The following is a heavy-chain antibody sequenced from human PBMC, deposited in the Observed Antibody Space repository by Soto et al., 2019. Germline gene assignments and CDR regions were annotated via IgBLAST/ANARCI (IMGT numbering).Heavy chain of an antibody. J-gene: IGHJ4*02. D-gene: IGHD2-2*01. V-gene: IGHV3-23*01. CDR3: AKSPYCSSTSCPFPFDY. CDR2: ISGSGDAT. Sequence: GSLRLSCEVSGFTFSSYAMSWVRQAPGKGLEWVSAISGSGDATYYAGSVKGRFTISRDNSKNTLYLQVNSLRADDTAVYYCAKSPYCSSTSCPFPFDYWGQGALVTVSS. CDR1: GFTFSSYA.